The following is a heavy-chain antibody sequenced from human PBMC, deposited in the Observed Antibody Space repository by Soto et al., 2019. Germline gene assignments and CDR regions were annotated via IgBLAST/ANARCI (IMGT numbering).Heavy chain of an antibody. D-gene: IGHD6-6*01. Sequence: GGSLRLSCAASGFTFGSYWMSWVRQAPGKGLEWLATIKWDASEKKYVDSVKGRFTMSRDNAQNSLYLQMNSLRAEDTALYYCSSGPFGTIAARRDYWGQGTLVTVSS. V-gene: IGHV3-7*01. CDR1: GFTFGSYW. CDR3: SSGPFGTIAARRDY. J-gene: IGHJ4*02. CDR2: IKWDASEK.